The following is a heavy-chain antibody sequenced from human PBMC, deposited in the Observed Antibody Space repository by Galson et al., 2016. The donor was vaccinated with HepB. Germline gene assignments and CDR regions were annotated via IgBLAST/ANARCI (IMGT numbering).Heavy chain of an antibody. J-gene: IGHJ4*02. CDR2: MDSNSGNT. CDR1: GYTFTTYN. Sequence: SVKVSCKASGYTFTTYNINWVRQATGQGLEWLGWMDSNSGNTGYAQKFQGRVTMTRDTSVSTAYMELSSLTSEDTAIYYCARGGGRYDYWGQGTLVTVSS. V-gene: IGHV1-8*01. D-gene: IGHD3-10*01. CDR3: ARGGGRYDY.